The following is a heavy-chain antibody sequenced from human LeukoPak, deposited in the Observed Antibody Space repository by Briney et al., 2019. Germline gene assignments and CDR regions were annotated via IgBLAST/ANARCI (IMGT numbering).Heavy chain of an antibody. CDR2: IYPGDSDT. Sequence: GESLQISCKGSGYSFTSYWIGWVRPLPGKGLEWMGIIYPGDSDTRYSPSFQGQVTISADKSISTAYLQWSSLKASDTAMYYCARSTLDRDFDWLSHWGQGTLVTVSS. V-gene: IGHV5-51*01. CDR1: GYSFTSYW. CDR3: ARSTLDRDFDWLSH. J-gene: IGHJ5*02. D-gene: IGHD3-9*01.